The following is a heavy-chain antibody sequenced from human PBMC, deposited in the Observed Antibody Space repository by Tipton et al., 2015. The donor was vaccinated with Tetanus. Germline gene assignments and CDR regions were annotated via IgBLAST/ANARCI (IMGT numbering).Heavy chain of an antibody. D-gene: IGHD2-8*01. CDR2: MYSGGTT. Sequence: SLRLSCAASGFSVKDYYMNWVRQAPGKGLEWISVMYSGGTTYYADSVKGRFTISRDNSKNTLYLQMNSLRVDDTAVYFCARLGDTYGDFWSQGTLVSVAS. CDR1: GFSVKDYY. J-gene: IGHJ4*02. CDR3: ARLGDTYGDF. V-gene: IGHV3-53*01.